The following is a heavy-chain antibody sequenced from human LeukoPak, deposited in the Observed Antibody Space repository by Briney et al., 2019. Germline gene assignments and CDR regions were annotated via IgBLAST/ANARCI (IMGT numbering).Heavy chain of an antibody. Sequence: SETLSLTCAVYGGSLSAYYWTWIRQPPGKGLEWIGEINHSGSSNYNPSLQSRVTISVDTSKNQFSLKLSSVTAADTAVYYCARGRGSYYGYWTQGTLVTVSS. D-gene: IGHD1-26*01. CDR2: INHSGSS. CDR1: GGSLSAYY. V-gene: IGHV4-34*01. J-gene: IGHJ4*02. CDR3: ARGRGSYYGY.